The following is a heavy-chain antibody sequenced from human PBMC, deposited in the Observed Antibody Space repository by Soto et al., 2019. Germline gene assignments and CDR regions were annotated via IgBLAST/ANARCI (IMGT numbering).Heavy chain of an antibody. D-gene: IGHD2-8*01. CDR3: AKGRPGVSAAPDY. CDR2: ASGSGSGT. J-gene: IGHJ4*02. CDR1: GFTFSDFA. Sequence: PGGSLRLFCAASGFTFSDFAMAWVRQAPGKGLEWVSSASGSGSGTYYADSVKGRFTISRDNSKNTLFLHMTNLRAGDTAFYLCAKGRPGVSAAPDYWGQGTLVSVSS. V-gene: IGHV3-23*01.